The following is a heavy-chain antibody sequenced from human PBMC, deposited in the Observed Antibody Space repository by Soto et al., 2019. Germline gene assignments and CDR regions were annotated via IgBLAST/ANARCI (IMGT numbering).Heavy chain of an antibody. D-gene: IGHD6-13*01. Sequence: EVQLVQSGAEVKKPGESLRISCKGSGYSFTSYWISWVRQMPGKGLEWMGRIDPSDSYTNYSPSFQGHVTISADKSXXTXXLKWSSLKASDTAMYYCARREKAAAGTGYYYGMDVWGQGTTVTVSS. CDR3: ARREKAAAGTGYYYGMDV. CDR1: GYSFTSYW. V-gene: IGHV5-10-1*01. J-gene: IGHJ6*02. CDR2: IDPSDSYT.